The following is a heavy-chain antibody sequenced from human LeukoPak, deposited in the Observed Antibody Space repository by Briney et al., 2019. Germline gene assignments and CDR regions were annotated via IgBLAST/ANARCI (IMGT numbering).Heavy chain of an antibody. D-gene: IGHD3-10*01. Sequence: GGSLRLSCAASGFTFSSYAMSWVRQAPGKGLEWVSAISGSGGSTYYADSVKGRFTISRDNSKNTLYLQMNSLRAEDTAVYYCAKQRITMVRGVIYNWNGDYWGQGTLVTVSS. CDR2: ISGSGGST. V-gene: IGHV3-23*01. CDR1: GFTFSSYA. CDR3: AKQRITMVRGVIYNWNGDY. J-gene: IGHJ4*02.